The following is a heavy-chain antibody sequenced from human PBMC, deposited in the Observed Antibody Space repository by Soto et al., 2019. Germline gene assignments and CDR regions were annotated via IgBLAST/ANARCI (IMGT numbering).Heavy chain of an antibody. CDR3: AGIITGTTFYGVFDP. V-gene: IGHV4-59*04. J-gene: IGHJ5*02. CDR1: GGSISSYY. CDR2: IYYSGST. Sequence: SETLSLTCTVSGGSISSYYWSWIRQPPGKGLEWIGYIYYSGSTYYNPSLKSRVTISVDTSKNQFSLKLSSVTAADTAVYYCAGIITGTTFYGVFDPWGQGTLVTVSS. D-gene: IGHD1-7*01.